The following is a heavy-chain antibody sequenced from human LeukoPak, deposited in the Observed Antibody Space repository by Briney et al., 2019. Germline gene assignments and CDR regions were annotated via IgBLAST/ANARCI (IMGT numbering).Heavy chain of an antibody. CDR3: ARIVPYDYGYIDY. J-gene: IGHJ4*02. D-gene: IGHD4/OR15-4a*01. CDR2: IYYSGNT. Sequence: SETLSLTCTVSGGSISGYYWSLIRQPPGKGLEWIGYIYYSGNTNYNPSLKSRVTISVDTSKNQFSLKLSSVTAADTAVYYCARIVPYDYGYIDYWGQGTLVTVSS. V-gene: IGHV4-59*01. CDR1: GGSISGYY.